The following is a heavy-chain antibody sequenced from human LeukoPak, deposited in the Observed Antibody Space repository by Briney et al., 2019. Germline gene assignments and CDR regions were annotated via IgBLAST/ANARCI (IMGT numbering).Heavy chain of an antibody. CDR3: ARALPYYYDSSGYYAEYFQH. CDR2: INPNSGGT. D-gene: IGHD3-22*01. V-gene: IGHV1-2*02. CDR1: GYTFTGYY. Sequence: ASVKVSCKASGYTFTGYYMHWVRQAPGQGLEWMGWINPNSGGTNYAQKFQGRVTMTRDTSISTAYMELRRLRSDDTAVYYCARALPYYYDSSGYYAEYFQHWGQGTLVTVSS. J-gene: IGHJ1*01.